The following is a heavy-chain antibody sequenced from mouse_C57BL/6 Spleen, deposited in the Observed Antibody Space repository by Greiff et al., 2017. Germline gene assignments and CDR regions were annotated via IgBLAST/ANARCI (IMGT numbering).Heavy chain of an antibody. V-gene: IGHV1-81*01. CDR3: AREYDYDAMDY. D-gene: IGHD2-10*02. J-gene: IGHJ4*01. CDR2: IYPRSGNT. Sequence: VKLMESGAELARPGASVKLSCKASGYTFTSYGISWVKQRTGQGLEWIGEIYPRSGNTYYNEKFKGKATLTADKSSSTAYMELRSLTSEDSAVYFCAREYDYDAMDYWGQGTSVTVSS. CDR1: GYTFTSYG.